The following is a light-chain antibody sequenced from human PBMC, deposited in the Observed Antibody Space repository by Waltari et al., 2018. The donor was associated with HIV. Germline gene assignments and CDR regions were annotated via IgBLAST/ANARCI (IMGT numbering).Light chain of an antibody. V-gene: IGLV3-21*02. CDR3: HVWDSAGDGHV. CDR1: NVGSNS. J-gene: IGLJ1*01. CDR2: DDT. Sequence: SSVLTQPPSESVAPGQTARVTCGGHNVGSNSVHWYQQKAGQPPTLVLYDDTDRPSGIPERFSGSKSGNTATLTSSRVEVGDEADYYCHVWDSAGDGHVFGSGTKVTV.